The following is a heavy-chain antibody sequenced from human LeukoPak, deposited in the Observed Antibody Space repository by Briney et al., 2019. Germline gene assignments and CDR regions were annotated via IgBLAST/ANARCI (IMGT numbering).Heavy chain of an antibody. CDR1: GGSMSGSF. V-gene: IGHV4-4*07. J-gene: IGHJ4*02. CDR2: VYSTGTT. D-gene: IGHD3-10*01. Sequence: SETLSLTCTVPGGSMSGSFWSWSRQPAGKGLEWNGRVYSTGTTSYNPSPKSRATVSLATSKNQFSLKLNSVTAADTAVYYCARETIPRGVSFTDIWGQGTLVTVSS. CDR3: ARETIPRGVSFTDI.